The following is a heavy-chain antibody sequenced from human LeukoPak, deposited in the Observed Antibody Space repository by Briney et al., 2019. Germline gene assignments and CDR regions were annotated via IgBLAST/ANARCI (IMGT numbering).Heavy chain of an antibody. Sequence: ASVKVSCKASGYTFTGYYMHWERQAPGQGLEWMGWINPNSGGTNYAQKFQGRVTMTRDTSISTAYMELSRLRSDDTAVYYCARDTLFMVRGVINDYWGQGTLVTVSS. J-gene: IGHJ4*02. CDR1: GYTFTGYY. V-gene: IGHV1-2*02. CDR3: ARDTLFMVRGVINDY. CDR2: INPNSGGT. D-gene: IGHD3-10*01.